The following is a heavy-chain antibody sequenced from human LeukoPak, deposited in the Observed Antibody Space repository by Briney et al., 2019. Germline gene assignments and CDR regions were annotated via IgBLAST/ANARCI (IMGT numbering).Heavy chain of an antibody. J-gene: IGHJ4*02. CDR3: DLSGSLNFDY. V-gene: IGHV3-30*04. CDR1: GFTLRNYA. Sequence: PGGSLRLSCAASGFTLRNYAMHWVRQAPGKGLEWVAVSSDDATYTYYADSLKGRFTLSRDNSKDTLYLQMNSLRPEDTAVCARDLSGSLNFDYWGQGTLVTVSS. CDR2: SSDDATYT. D-gene: IGHD1-26*01.